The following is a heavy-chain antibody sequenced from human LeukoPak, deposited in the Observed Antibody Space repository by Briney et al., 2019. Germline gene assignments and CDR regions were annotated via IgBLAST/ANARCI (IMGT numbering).Heavy chain of an antibody. D-gene: IGHD6-19*01. J-gene: IGHJ4*02. Sequence: PGGSLRLSCEGSGFSFSDYGMHWVREAPGKGLEWVAVISDDGSNQYFANSVEGRFAISRDNSKDTVYLHMNGVRPEDTAVYFCAQDLPADPGWGWYRVRFIFHSWGQGALVTVSA. CDR1: GFSFSDYG. CDR3: AQDLPADPGWGWYRVRFIFHS. V-gene: IGHV3-30*18. CDR2: ISDDGSNQ.